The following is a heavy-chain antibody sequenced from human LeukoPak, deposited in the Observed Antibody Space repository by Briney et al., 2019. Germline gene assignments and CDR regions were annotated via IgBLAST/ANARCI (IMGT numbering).Heavy chain of an antibody. Sequence: PSETLSLTCTVSGGSISSSSYYWGWIRQPPGKGLEWIGSMYYSGSTYYNLSLKSRVTISVDTSKNQFSLRLSSVTAADTAAYYCARHERDYGDFDYWGHGTLVTVSS. V-gene: IGHV4-39*01. D-gene: IGHD4-17*01. CDR2: MYYSGST. CDR1: GGSISSSSYY. CDR3: ARHERDYGDFDY. J-gene: IGHJ4*01.